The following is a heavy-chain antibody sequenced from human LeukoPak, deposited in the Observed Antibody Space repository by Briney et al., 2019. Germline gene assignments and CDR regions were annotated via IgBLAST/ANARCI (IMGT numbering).Heavy chain of an antibody. J-gene: IGHJ4*02. CDR2: IEQDGSER. V-gene: IGHV3-7*01. Sequence: GGSLRLSCAASGFTFSSYWMSWVRQVPGKGLEWVASIEQDGSERYYVDSVKGRFTISRDNAKNSLYLEINSLRAEDTAVYYCARDKGPVTLDYWGQGTLVTVSS. D-gene: IGHD4-23*01. CDR3: ARDKGPVTLDY. CDR1: GFTFSSYW.